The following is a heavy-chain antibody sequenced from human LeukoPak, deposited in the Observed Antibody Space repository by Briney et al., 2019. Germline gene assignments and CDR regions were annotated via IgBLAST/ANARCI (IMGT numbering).Heavy chain of an antibody. D-gene: IGHD6-13*01. Sequence: PSQTLSLTCTVSGGSISSGDYYWSWIRQPPGKGLEWIGYIYYSGSTYYNPSLKSRVTISVDTSKNQFSLKLSSVTAADTAVYYCARRARYSSKGFDIWGQGTMVTVSS. J-gene: IGHJ3*02. V-gene: IGHV4-30-4*08. CDR3: ARRARYSSKGFDI. CDR1: GGSISSGDYY. CDR2: IYYSGST.